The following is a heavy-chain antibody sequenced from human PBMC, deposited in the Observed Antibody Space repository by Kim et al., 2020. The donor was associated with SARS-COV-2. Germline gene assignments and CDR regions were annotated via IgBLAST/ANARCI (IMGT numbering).Heavy chain of an antibody. Sequence: GSAKYYVDSWGGRFPNSDDNAKNSMYLQMNHLRTEDTAVYYCARARGTDYWGQGTLVTVSS. CDR2: GSAK. V-gene: IGHV3-7*04. D-gene: IGHD3-16*01. CDR3: ARARGTDY. J-gene: IGHJ4*02.